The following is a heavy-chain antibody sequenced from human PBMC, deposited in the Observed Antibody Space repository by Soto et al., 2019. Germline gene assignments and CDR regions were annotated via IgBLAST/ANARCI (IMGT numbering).Heavy chain of an antibody. CDR1: GFTFSSYG. CDR3: AKDIGGSYRSHSAIDD. D-gene: IGHD1-1*01. V-gene: IGHV3-30*18. Sequence: QVQLVESGGGVVQPGRSLRLSCAVSGFTFSSYGMHWVRQAPGRGLEWVAVISYDGSNKYYADSVRGRFTISRDNSKNTLYLKMNSLRTEDMAGYYCAKDIGGSYRSHSAIDDWGQGTLATVSS. J-gene: IGHJ4*02. CDR2: ISYDGSNK.